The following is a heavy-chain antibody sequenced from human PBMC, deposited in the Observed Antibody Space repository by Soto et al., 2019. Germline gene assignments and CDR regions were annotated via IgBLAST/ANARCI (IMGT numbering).Heavy chain of an antibody. V-gene: IGHV1-8*01. J-gene: IGHJ6*02. D-gene: IGHD2-15*01. CDR1: GYTFTSYD. Sequence: VKVSCKASGYTFTSYDINWVRQATGQGLEWMGWMNPNSGNTGYAQKFQGRVTMTRNTSISTAYMELSSLRSEDTAVYYCAKWGYCSGGSCYWAANGMDVWGQGTTVTVSS. CDR2: MNPNSGNT. CDR3: AKWGYCSGGSCYWAANGMDV.